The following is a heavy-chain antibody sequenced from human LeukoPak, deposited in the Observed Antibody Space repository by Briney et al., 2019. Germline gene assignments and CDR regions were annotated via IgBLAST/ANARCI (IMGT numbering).Heavy chain of an antibody. V-gene: IGHV4-4*07. J-gene: IGHJ6*03. D-gene: IGHD5-18*01. Sequence: SETLSLTCTVSGGSISSYYWSWIRQPAGKGLEWIGRIYTSGSTNYNPSLKSRVTMSVDTSKTQFSLKLSSVTAADTAVYYCARERGYSYGQGPYYYYYMDVWGTGTTVTVSS. CDR3: ARERGYSYGQGPYYYYYMDV. CDR2: IYTSGST. CDR1: GGSISSYY.